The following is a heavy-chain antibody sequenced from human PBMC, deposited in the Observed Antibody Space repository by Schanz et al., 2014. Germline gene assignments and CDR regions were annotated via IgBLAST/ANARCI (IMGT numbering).Heavy chain of an antibody. V-gene: IGHV3-7*01. Sequence: EVQLVESGGGLVKPGGSLRLYCVASGFTFFGSFAMSWVRQAPGKGPEWVANIKHDGSVKDYVDSVEGRFTISRDNAKRSLFLQMNSLRVEDTAVYYCVRDSFFAFDYWGQGTLVTVAS. CDR2: IKHDGSVK. D-gene: IGHD3-3*01. CDR1: GFTFFGSFA. J-gene: IGHJ4*02. CDR3: VRDSFFAFDY.